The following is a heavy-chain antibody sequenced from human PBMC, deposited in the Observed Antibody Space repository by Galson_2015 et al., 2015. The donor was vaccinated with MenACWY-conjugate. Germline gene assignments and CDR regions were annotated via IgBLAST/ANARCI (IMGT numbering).Heavy chain of an antibody. CDR2: ITSGSDYI. J-gene: IGHJ4*02. V-gene: IGHV3-21*01. D-gene: IGHD4/OR15-4a*01. CDR1: GFTFNTYT. CDR3: ARDLEVGATGEFGY. Sequence: SLRLSCAASGFTFNTYTMNWVRQAPGEGLEWVSSITSGSDYIYYADSVKGRFTVSRDNAENSLYLQMNSLRPEDTAVYYCARDLEVGATGEFGYWVQGTLVTVSS.